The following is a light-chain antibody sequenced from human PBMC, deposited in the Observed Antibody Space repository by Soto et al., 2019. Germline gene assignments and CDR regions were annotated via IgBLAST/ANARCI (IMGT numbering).Light chain of an antibody. CDR2: EAS. CDR1: SSDVGSHSL. CDR3: SSYTSSSTL. Sequence: QSALTQPASVSESPGQSLTISCTGTSSDVGSHSLVSWYQQYSDKAPKLIIFEASKRPSGVSNRFSGSKSGNTASLTIPGLQTEDESDYYCSSYTSSSTLFGTGTKVPVL. J-gene: IGLJ1*01. V-gene: IGLV2-14*02.